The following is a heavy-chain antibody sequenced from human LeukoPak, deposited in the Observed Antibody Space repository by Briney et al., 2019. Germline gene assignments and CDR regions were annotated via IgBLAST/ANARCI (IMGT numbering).Heavy chain of an antibody. V-gene: IGHV3-30-3*01. CDR1: GFTFSSYA. D-gene: IGHD3-10*01. J-gene: IGHJ4*02. CDR2: ISYDGSNK. CDR3: ARVRGHYGSGNYYDY. Sequence: PGGSLRLSCAASGFTFSSYAMHWVRQAPGKGLEWVAVISYDGSNKYYADSVKGRFTISRDNSKNTLYLQMNSLRAEDTAVYYCARVRGHYGSGNYYDYWGQGTLVTVSS.